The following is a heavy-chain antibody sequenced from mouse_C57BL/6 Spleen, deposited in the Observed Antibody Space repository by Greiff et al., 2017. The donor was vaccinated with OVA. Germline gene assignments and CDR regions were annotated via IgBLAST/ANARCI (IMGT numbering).Heavy chain of an antibody. Sequence: QVQLQQPGAELVRPGSSVKLSCKASGYTFTSYWMHWVKQRPIQGLEWIGNIDPSDSETHYNQKFKDKATLTVDKSSSTAYMQLSSLTSEDSAVYYCARSEATVVVGYWGQGTTLTVSS. D-gene: IGHD1-1*01. V-gene: IGHV1-52*01. CDR1: GYTFTSYW. CDR3: ARSEATVVVGY. CDR2: IDPSDSET. J-gene: IGHJ2*01.